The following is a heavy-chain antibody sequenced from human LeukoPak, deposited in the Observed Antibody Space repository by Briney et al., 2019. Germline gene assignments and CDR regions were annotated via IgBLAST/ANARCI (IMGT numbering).Heavy chain of an antibody. D-gene: IGHD1-7*01. J-gene: IGHJ3*02. CDR2: IYYSGST. CDR1: GGSISSSSYY. Sequence: SETLSLTCTVSGGSISSSSYYWGWIRQPPGKGLEWIGSIYYSGSTYYNPSLKSRVTISVDTSKNQFSLKLSSVTAADTAVYCCARDTGNYPHVAFDIWGQGTLVTVSS. V-gene: IGHV4-39*07. CDR3: ARDTGNYPHVAFDI.